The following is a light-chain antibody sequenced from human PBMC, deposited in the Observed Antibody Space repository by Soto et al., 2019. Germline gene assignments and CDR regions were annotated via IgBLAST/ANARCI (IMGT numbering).Light chain of an antibody. CDR1: QSVLYSSNNKNY. V-gene: IGKV4-1*01. CDR3: QQYYSTPPT. Sequence: DIVMTQSPDSLAVSLGERATINCKSSQSVLYSSNNKNYLSWYQQKPGQPPNLLLYWASTRESGVPDRFSGSGSGTDFTLTISSLQAEDVAVYYCQQYYSTPPTFGGGTKVEIK. CDR2: WAS. J-gene: IGKJ4*01.